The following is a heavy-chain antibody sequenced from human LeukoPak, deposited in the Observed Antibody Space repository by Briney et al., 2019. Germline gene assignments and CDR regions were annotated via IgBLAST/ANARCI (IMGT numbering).Heavy chain of an antibody. CDR1: GFTLRSYT. CDR2: IYSDGST. J-gene: IGHJ6*03. D-gene: IGHD1-1*01. CDR3: ANGGGTGQYYNNYMDV. V-gene: IGHV3-53*01. Sequence: GGSLRLSCAASGFTLRSYTMNWVRQAPGKGLEWVSIIYSDGSTYYADSVEGRFTISRDTSKNTLFLQMNSLRAEDTAVYYCANGGGTGQYYNNYMDVWGKGTTVTVS.